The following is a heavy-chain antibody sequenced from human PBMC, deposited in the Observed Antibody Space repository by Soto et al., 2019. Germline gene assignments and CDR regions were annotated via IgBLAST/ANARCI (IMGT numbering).Heavy chain of an antibody. V-gene: IGHV3-23*01. CDR2: ISGSRGNT. CDR3: ANEPDHWLVHFDY. D-gene: IGHD6-19*01. J-gene: IGHJ4*02. Sequence: GSLSPYCEAPGFTFHSYGMSWVRQAPGKGLEWVSAISGSRGNTYYADSVKGRFTISRDNSNNTLFLQMNSLRAEDTAVYYCANEPDHWLVHFDYWGQGTLVTVSS. CDR1: GFTFHSYG.